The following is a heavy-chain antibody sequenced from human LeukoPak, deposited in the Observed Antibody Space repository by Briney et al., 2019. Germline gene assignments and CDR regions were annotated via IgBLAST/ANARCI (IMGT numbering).Heavy chain of an antibody. V-gene: IGHV1-18*01. Sequence: ASVKVSCKASGYTFTSYGISWVRQAPGQGLEWMGWISAYNGNTNYAQKLQGRVTMTTDTSTSTVYMELSSLRSEDTAVYYCARDLEMATTLYWYFDLWGRGTLVTVSS. D-gene: IGHD5-24*01. CDR3: ARDLEMATTLYWYFDL. CDR1: GYTFTSYG. J-gene: IGHJ2*01. CDR2: ISAYNGNT.